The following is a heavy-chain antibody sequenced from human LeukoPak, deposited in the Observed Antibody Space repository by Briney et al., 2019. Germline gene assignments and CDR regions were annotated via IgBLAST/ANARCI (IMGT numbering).Heavy chain of an antibody. CDR3: ARGFGYCSGGSCYGRNVWFDP. J-gene: IGHJ5*02. CDR2: IIPILGTT. Sequence: RASVKVSCKSSGGAFSNYAISWVRLAPGRSPEWMGGIIPILGTTIYAQKFQGRVTITAEESTQTVYLDLSSLRSEDTAVYYCARGFGYCSGGSCYGRNVWFDPWGQGTLVTVSS. CDR1: GGAFSNYA. D-gene: IGHD2-15*01. V-gene: IGHV1-69*13.